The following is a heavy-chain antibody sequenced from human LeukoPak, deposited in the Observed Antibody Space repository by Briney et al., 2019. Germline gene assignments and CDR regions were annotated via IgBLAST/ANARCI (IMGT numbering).Heavy chain of an antibody. Sequence: SVKVSCKASGGTFSSYAISWVRQAPGQGLEWMGGIIPIFGTANYAQKFQGRVAITTDESTSTAYMELSGLRSEDTAVYYCARGGKYQLLEGWFDPWGQGTLVTVSS. CDR3: ARGGKYQLLEGWFDP. V-gene: IGHV1-69*05. CDR1: GGTFSSYA. D-gene: IGHD2-2*01. CDR2: IIPIFGTA. J-gene: IGHJ5*02.